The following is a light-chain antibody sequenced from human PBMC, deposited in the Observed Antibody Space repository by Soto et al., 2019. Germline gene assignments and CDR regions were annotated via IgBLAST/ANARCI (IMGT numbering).Light chain of an antibody. J-gene: IGKJ5*01. CDR1: QSVSRSY. Sequence: EIVLTQYPGTLSLSPGERATLSWGASQSVSRSYLAWYKQKPGHAPRLLIYGASSRATGIPDSLSGSASGTEFTLTISRMEPEDFAVYYCQQYGSSPFFGHGTRLEI. V-gene: IGKV3-20*01. CDR2: GAS. CDR3: QQYGSSPF.